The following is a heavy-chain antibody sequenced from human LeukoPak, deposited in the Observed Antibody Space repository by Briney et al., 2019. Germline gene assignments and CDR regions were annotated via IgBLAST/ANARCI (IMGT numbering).Heavy chain of an antibody. D-gene: IGHD2-15*01. CDR2: TNLSGGTT. V-gene: IGHV1-46*01. CDR1: GYTFTTYY. Sequence: AAVKVSFKASGYTFTTYYIHRVRQAPGQGIEWMGITNLSGGTTSYTQKFQGRVTMTRHKSTSTVYMEPTSLRSEDTAVYYCARGGSGTWFCHDYWGQGTLVTVSS. J-gene: IGHJ4*02. CDR3: ARGGSGTWFCHDY.